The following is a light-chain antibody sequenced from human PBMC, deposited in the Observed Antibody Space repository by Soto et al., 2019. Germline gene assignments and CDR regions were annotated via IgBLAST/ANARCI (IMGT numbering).Light chain of an antibody. V-gene: IGKV1-9*01. J-gene: IGKJ1*01. CDR2: GAS. CDR1: QGVRSY. Sequence: IQLTQSPSSLSASVGDRVTITCRASQGVRSYLALFQQRPGKAPKLLIFGASTLQNGVPARFSGGGFGTEFTLTITSLQPEDFATYYCHQVYTYPRTFGQGTKV. CDR3: HQVYTYPRT.